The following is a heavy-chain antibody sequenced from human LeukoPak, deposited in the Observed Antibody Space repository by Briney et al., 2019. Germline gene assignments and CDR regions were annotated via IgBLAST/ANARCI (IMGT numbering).Heavy chain of an antibody. D-gene: IGHD3-10*01. J-gene: IGHJ3*02. Sequence: SETLSLTCTVSGASISSFFWSWIRQPAGKGLEWIGRIYAGGSTNYNPSLKSRVTMSVDTSKSQFSLKLSSVTAADTAVYYCARDGYYGSGAFLDGFDIWGQGTKVTVSS. CDR1: GASISSFF. CDR3: ARDGYYGSGAFLDGFDI. V-gene: IGHV4-4*07. CDR2: IYAGGST.